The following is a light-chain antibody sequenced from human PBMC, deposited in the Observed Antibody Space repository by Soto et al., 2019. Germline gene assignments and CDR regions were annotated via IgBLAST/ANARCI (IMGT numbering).Light chain of an antibody. Sequence: EIVMTQSPDILSVSPGERATLSCRASQSVSSNLAWYQQKPGQAPRLLIYGASTRATGIPARFSGSASGTEFTLTISSLQSEDFGVYYCQQLNSYPITFGQGTRLEIK. J-gene: IGKJ5*01. V-gene: IGKV3-15*01. CDR3: QQLNSYPIT. CDR2: GAS. CDR1: QSVSSN.